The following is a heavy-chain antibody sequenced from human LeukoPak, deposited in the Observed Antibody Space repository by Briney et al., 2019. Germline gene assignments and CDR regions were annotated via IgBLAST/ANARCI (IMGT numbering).Heavy chain of an antibody. Sequence: GESLKISCKGSGYSFTSYWIGWVRQMPGKGLEWMGIIYPGDSDTRYSPSFQGQVTISADKSISTAYLQWSSLKASDTAMYYCARQRTGLGYCSSTSCPGRSWYFDLWGRGTLVTVSS. V-gene: IGHV5-51*01. CDR3: ARQRTGLGYCSSTSCPGRSWYFDL. J-gene: IGHJ2*01. CDR2: IYPGDSDT. CDR1: GYSFTSYW. D-gene: IGHD2-2*01.